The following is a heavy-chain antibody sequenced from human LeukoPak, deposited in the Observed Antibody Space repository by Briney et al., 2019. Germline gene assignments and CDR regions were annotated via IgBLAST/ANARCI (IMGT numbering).Heavy chain of an antibody. J-gene: IGHJ2*01. Sequence: GRSLRLSCAASGFSFDGYGMHWVRQAPGKGLEWVAVIGNDGRAKRYAESVEGRFTLSRDNSKNIHFLEMNSPRDGDTATYYCAREAAWGNWYFDLWGRGTLVTVSS. D-gene: IGHD3-16*01. CDR2: IGNDGRAK. CDR1: GFSFDGYG. V-gene: IGHV3-30*03. CDR3: AREAAWGNWYFDL.